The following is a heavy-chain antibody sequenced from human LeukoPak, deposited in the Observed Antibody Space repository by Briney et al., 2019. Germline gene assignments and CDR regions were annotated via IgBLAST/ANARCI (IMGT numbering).Heavy chain of an antibody. Sequence: PSETLSLTCTVSGGSISSYYWSWIRQPPGKGLEWIGYIYYSGSTNYNPSLKSRVTISVDTSKNQFSLKLSSVTAADTAVYYCARSGGYYYGSGSYYSFDYWGQGTLVTVSS. CDR2: IYYSGST. D-gene: IGHD3-10*01. CDR3: ARSGGYYYGSGSYYSFDY. J-gene: IGHJ4*02. V-gene: IGHV4-59*01. CDR1: GGSISSYY.